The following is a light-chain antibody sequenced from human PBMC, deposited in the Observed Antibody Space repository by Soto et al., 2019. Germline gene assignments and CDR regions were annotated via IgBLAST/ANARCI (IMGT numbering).Light chain of an antibody. CDR1: QSVSSSY. CDR3: QHYNSYSEA. CDR2: GAS. J-gene: IGKJ1*01. V-gene: IGKV3-20*01. Sequence: EIVLTQSPGTLSLSPEEIATLSFSASQSVSSSYLAWYQQKPGQAPRLLIYGASSRPTGIPDRFSGSGSGTDFTLTISSLQPDDFATYYCQHYNSYSEAFGQGTKVDIK.